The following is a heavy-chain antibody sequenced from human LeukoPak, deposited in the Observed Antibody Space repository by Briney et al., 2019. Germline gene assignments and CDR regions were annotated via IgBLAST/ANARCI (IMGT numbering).Heavy chain of an antibody. CDR1: GFTFSSYS. V-gene: IGHV3-48*01. J-gene: IGHJ4*02. Sequence: GGSLRLSCAASGFTFSSYSMNWVRQAPGKGLEWVSYISSSSSTIYYADSVKGRFTISRDNAKNSLYLQRNRLRAEDTAVYSCARILCISPRCFFAYGGQEPRVTVSS. D-gene: IGHD3-3*02. CDR3: ARILCISPRCFFAY. CDR2: ISSSSSTI.